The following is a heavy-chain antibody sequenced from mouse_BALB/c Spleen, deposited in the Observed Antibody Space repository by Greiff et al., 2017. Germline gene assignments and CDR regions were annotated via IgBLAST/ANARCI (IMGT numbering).Heavy chain of an antibody. CDR1: GYTFTSYW. CDR2: IDPSDSYT. Sequence: QVQLQQPGAELVKPGASVKLSCKASGYTFTSYWMHWVKQRPGQCLEWIGEIDPSDSYTNYNQKFKGKATLTVDKSSSTAYMQLSSLTSEDSAVYYCARSFTTATAWFAYWGQGTLVTVSA. CDR3: ARSFTTATAWFAY. J-gene: IGHJ3*01. V-gene: IGHV1-69*02. D-gene: IGHD1-2*01.